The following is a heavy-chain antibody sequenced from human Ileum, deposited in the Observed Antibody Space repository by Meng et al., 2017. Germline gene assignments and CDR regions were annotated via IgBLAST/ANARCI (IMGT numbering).Heavy chain of an antibody. CDR2: IYYSGST. CDR1: GGSISSSSYY. V-gene: IGHV4-39*07. D-gene: IGHD3-22*01. J-gene: IGHJ5*02. Sequence: SCTVSGGSISSSSYYWGWIRQPPGKGLEWIGSIYYSGSTYYNPSLKSRVTISVDTSKNQFSLKLSSVTAADTAVYYCAGRYYYDSSGYFQATSEFDPWGQGTLVTVSS. CDR3: AGRYYYDSSGYFQATSEFDP.